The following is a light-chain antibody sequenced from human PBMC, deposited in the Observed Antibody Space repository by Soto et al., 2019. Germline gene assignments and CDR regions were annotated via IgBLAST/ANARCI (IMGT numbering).Light chain of an antibody. CDR3: QHYGRSPFT. Sequence: EIVLTQSPGTLSLSPGERATLSCRASQSVSSSYLAWYQQKPGQAPRLLIYGASSRATGIPGRFSGSGSGTDFSLTISRLELEDFAVYYCQHYGRSPFTFGPGTKVDIK. CDR1: QSVSSSY. J-gene: IGKJ3*01. V-gene: IGKV3-20*01. CDR2: GAS.